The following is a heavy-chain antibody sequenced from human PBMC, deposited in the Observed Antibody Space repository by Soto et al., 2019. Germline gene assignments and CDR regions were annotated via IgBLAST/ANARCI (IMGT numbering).Heavy chain of an antibody. D-gene: IGHD3-10*01. Sequence: EVQLLESGGGLVQPGGSLRLSCAASGFTFSSYAMSWVRQAPGKGLEWVSAISGSGGSTYYADSVKGRFTISRDNSKNTLYLQMNSLRAEETAVYYCAKGSRVRGVIRNYYYYGMDVWGQGTTVTVSS. J-gene: IGHJ6*02. CDR1: GFTFSSYA. CDR3: AKGSRVRGVIRNYYYYGMDV. V-gene: IGHV3-23*01. CDR2: ISGSGGST.